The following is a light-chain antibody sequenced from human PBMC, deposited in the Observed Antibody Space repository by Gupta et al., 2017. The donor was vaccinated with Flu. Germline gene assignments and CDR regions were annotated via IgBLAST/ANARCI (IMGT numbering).Light chain of an antibody. V-gene: IGKV3-15*01. CDR2: GAS. J-gene: IGKJ2*01. CDR1: QSVRKN. CDR3: QEYDDWPPYT. Sequence: GGATLSCRARQSVRKNLAWYQQKPGQTPRLLIYGASTRATGIPARFSGGGSGTEFTITISSLQSGDIAVYYCQEYDDWPPYTFGQGTKLE.